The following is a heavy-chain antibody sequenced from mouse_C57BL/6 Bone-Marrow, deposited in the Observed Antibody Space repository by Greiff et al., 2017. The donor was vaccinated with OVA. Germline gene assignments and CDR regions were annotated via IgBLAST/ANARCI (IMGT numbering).Heavy chain of an antibody. CDR1: GYTFTNYW. V-gene: IGHV1-63*01. D-gene: IGHD1-1*01. J-gene: IGHJ2*01. CDR3: AREGNYGSSNYFDY. Sequence: VKLMESGAELVRPGTSVKMSCKASGYTFTNYWIGWAKQRPGHGLEWIGDIYPGGGYTNYNEKFKGKATLTAYKSSSTAYMQFSSLTSEDSAIYYCAREGNYGSSNYFDYWGQGTTLTVSS. CDR2: IYPGGGYT.